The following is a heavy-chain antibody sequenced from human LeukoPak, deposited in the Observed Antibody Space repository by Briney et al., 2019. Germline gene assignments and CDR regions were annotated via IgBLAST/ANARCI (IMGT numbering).Heavy chain of an antibody. Sequence: SETLSLTCTFSGGSINNFYWSWIRQPAGKGLEWIGRIHASENTNYNPSLKSRVTMSVDTSKNQFSLTLSSVPAADTAVYYCARGPNYYGWGGAYYYYRAVWGKGTPVTVSS. J-gene: IGHJ6*03. CDR3: ARGPNYYGWGGAYYYYRAV. CDR1: GGSINNFY. D-gene: IGHD3-10*01. CDR2: IHASENT. V-gene: IGHV4-4*07.